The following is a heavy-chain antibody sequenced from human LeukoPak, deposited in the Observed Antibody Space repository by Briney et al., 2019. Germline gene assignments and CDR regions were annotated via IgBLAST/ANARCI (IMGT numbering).Heavy chain of an antibody. J-gene: IGHJ5*02. CDR2: INPSGSST. D-gene: IGHD3-9*01. V-gene: IGHV1-46*01. CDR1: GYIFTNHY. CDR3: ARGDYDILTGSNWFDP. Sequence: ASVKVSCKASGYIFTNHYMHWVRQAPGQGLEWMGLINPSGSSTLYAEKFRGRIIMTRDMSTATDYMELSSLRSEDTAVYYCARGDYDILTGSNWFDPWGQGTLVTVSS.